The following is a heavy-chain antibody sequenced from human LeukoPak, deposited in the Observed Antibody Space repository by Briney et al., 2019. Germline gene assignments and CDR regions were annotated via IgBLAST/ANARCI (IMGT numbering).Heavy chain of an antibody. J-gene: IGHJ4*02. CDR1: GFTFSSYS. D-gene: IGHD3-10*01. V-gene: IGHV3-21*01. Sequence: GGSLRLSCAASGFTFSSYSMNWVRQAPGRGPEWVSSISSSSSYIYYADSVKGRFTISRDNAKNSLYLQMNSLRAEDTAVYYCARESVWFGELSGYFDYWGQGALVTVSS. CDR2: ISSSSSYI. CDR3: ARESVWFGELSGYFDY.